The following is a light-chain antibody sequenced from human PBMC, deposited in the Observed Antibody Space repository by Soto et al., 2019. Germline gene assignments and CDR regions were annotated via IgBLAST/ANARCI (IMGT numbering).Light chain of an antibody. CDR2: DGN. V-gene: IGLV2-23*01. CDR3: CSYVGNSIPL. J-gene: IGLJ2*01. CDR1: SSDIGSFNL. Sequence: QSALTQPASVSGSPVQSITISCTGTSSDIGSFNLVSWYQHHPGKHPKLIIYDGNTRPSGVSNRFSGSKSGDTASLTISGLQAEDEADYYFCSYVGNSIPLVGGGTKLTVL.